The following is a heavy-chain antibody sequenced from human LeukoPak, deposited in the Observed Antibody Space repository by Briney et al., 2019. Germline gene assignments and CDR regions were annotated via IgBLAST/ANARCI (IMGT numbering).Heavy chain of an antibody. Sequence: GGSLRLSCAASGFTFSSYSMNWVRQAPGKGLEWVSSISSSGSYIYYADSVKGRFTISRDNAKNSLYLQMNSLRAEDTAVYYCARRRELLGGGDTFDYWGQGTLVTVSS. CDR2: ISSSGSYI. CDR1: GFTFSSYS. J-gene: IGHJ4*02. CDR3: ARRRELLGGGDTFDY. V-gene: IGHV3-21*01. D-gene: IGHD1-26*01.